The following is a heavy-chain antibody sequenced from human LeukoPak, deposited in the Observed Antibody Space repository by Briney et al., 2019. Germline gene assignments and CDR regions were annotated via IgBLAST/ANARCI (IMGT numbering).Heavy chain of an antibody. Sequence: ASVKVSCKASGYTFTNFDINWVRQATGQGLEWMGWMNPKTGNTGSAQKFQGRVTITRNTSISTAYMELSSLRSEDTAVYYCVRIYYSNAFDIWGQGTMVTVSS. J-gene: IGHJ3*02. CDR2: MNPKTGNT. CDR1: GYTFTNFD. V-gene: IGHV1-8*01. D-gene: IGHD4-11*01. CDR3: VRIYYSNAFDI.